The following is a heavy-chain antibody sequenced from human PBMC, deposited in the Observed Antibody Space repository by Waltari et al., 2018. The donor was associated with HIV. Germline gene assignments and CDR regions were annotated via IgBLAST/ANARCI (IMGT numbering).Heavy chain of an antibody. V-gene: IGHV5-51*01. CDR3: AGRKPWLVQGATLAGWVDP. CDR1: GYSFTSYW. Sequence: EVQLVQSGAEVKKPGESLKISCKGSGYSFTSYWIGWVRQMPGQGLEGMGISHPGDPEPRYRPSLPGQVNIPGHKSNRPAQLPGSSPKASDTAMYYWAGRKPWLVQGATLAGWVDPWGQGTLGTVSS. J-gene: IGHJ5*02. CDR2: SHPGDPEP. D-gene: IGHD6-19*01.